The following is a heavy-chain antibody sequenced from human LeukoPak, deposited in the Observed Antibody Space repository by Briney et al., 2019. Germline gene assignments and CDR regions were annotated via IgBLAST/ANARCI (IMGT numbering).Heavy chain of an antibody. CDR2: ISSGSSTI. D-gene: IGHD3-16*02. V-gene: IGHV3-48*01. Sequence: GGSLRLSCAASGFTFSSYSMNWVRQAPGKGLEWVSYISSGSSTIYYADSVKGRFTISRDNSKNTLYLQMNSLRAEDTAVYYCARSNSDYVWGSYRQQYYYYGMDVWGQGTTVTVSS. CDR1: GFTFSSYS. CDR3: ARSNSDYVWGSYRQQYYYYGMDV. J-gene: IGHJ6*02.